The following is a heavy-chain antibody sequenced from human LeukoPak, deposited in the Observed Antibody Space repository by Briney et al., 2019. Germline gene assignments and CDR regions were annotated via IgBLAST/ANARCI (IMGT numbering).Heavy chain of an antibody. CDR1: GGSFSGYY. CDR2: INHSGST. V-gene: IGHV4-34*01. Sequence: SETLSLTCAVYGGSFSGYYWSWIRQPPGKGLEWIGEINHSGSTNYNPSLKSRVTISVDTSKNQFSLKLSSVTAADTAVYYCASGYCTNGVCRKNWFDPWGQGTLVTVSS. CDR3: ASGYCTNGVCRKNWFDP. D-gene: IGHD2-8*01. J-gene: IGHJ5*02.